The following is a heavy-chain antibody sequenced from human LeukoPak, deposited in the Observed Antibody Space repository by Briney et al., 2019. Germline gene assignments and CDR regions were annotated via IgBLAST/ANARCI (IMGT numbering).Heavy chain of an antibody. J-gene: IGHJ5*02. CDR3: ARDWDAMNNCFDP. CDR1: GYTFTNYG. Sequence: ASVKVSCRASGYTFTNYGISWVRQAPGQGLEWMGWISTNSDIRTYAQTLQGRFTMTTDTATTTAYMELNNLTFDDTAVYYCARDWDAMNNCFDPWGQGTPVTVSS. D-gene: IGHD1-26*01. CDR2: ISTNSDIR. V-gene: IGHV1-18*01.